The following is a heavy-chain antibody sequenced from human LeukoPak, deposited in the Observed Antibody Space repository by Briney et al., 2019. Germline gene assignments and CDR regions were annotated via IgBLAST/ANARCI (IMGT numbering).Heavy chain of an antibody. CDR3: ARLGRKFRREPSRYYYYGMDV. J-gene: IGHJ6*02. Sequence: PSETLSLTCTVSGGSISSYYWSWIRQPPGKGLEWIGYIYYSGSTSYNPSLKSRVTISVDTSKNQFSLKLSSVTAADTAVYYCARLGRKFRREPSRYYYYGMDVWGQGTTVTVSS. V-gene: IGHV4-59*12. CDR2: IYYSGST. CDR1: GGSISSYY. D-gene: IGHD1-26*01.